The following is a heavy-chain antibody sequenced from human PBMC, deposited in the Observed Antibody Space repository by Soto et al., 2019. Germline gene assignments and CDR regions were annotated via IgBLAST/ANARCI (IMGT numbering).Heavy chain of an antibody. CDR1: GGTFDTYA. V-gene: IGHV1-69*12. J-gene: IGHJ6*02. D-gene: IGHD3-3*02. Sequence: QVHLVQSGAEVKKPGSSVKVSCKVSGGTFDTYAISWVRQAPGQGLEWMGGIIPVFRAPDYAQKFQGRVTITADESARTAHMELTGLRFEDTAVYYCARDKGRPQLGGNYYYTTDVWGQGTSVPVSS. CDR3: ARDKGRPQLGGNYYYTTDV. CDR2: IIPVFRAP.